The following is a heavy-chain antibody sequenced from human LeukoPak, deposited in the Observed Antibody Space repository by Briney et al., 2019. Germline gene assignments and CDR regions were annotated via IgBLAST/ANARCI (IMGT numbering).Heavy chain of an antibody. Sequence: ASVKVSCKASGYTFTSYDINWVRQATGQGLEWMGWMNPNSGNTGYAQKFQGRVTITRNTSISTAYMELSSLRSEDTAVYYCARQGTHQWELLAYYFDYWGQGTLVTVSS. CDR2: MNPNSGNT. J-gene: IGHJ4*02. CDR3: ARQGTHQWELLAYYFDY. CDR1: GYTFTSYD. V-gene: IGHV1-8*03. D-gene: IGHD1-26*01.